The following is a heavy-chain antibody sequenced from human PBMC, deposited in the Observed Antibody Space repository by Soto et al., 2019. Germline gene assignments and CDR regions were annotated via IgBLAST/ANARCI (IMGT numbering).Heavy chain of an antibody. V-gene: IGHV3-33*01. CDR2: VGFDGSTE. J-gene: IGHJ6*04. CDR1: GFDFGSYG. Sequence: QVQLVESGGGVVQPGGSLRLSCVASGFDFGSYGMQWVRRAPGKGWEGMGGVGFDGSTEYYADSVKGRFTISRDSSKNTLFLHLSSLTAEDTAVYFCAREGVRGFFVPVFYGLDVWGNGTTVTVSS. D-gene: IGHD3-10*01. CDR3: AREGVRGFFVPVFYGLDV.